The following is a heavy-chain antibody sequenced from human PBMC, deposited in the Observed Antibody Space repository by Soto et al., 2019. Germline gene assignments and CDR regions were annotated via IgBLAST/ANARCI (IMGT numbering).Heavy chain of an antibody. CDR1: GYTFTSYY. V-gene: IGHV1-46*01. CDR2: INPSGGST. D-gene: IGHD3-3*01. Sequence: APVKVSCNASGYTFTSYYMHCVRQAPGQGLEWMGIINPSGGSTSYAQKFQGRVTMTRDTSTSTVYMELSSLRSEDTAVYYWAREHLEWLLHDPPNGMDVWGQGTTVTVSS. J-gene: IGHJ6*02. CDR3: AREHLEWLLHDPPNGMDV.